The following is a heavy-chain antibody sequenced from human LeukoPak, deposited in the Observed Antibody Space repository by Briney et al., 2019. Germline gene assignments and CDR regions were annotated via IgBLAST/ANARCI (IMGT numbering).Heavy chain of an antibody. D-gene: IGHD5-12*01. CDR3: ARNSSRGYSGYDAGGDY. V-gene: IGHV1-18*04. CDR2: ISAYNGNT. J-gene: IGHJ4*02. Sequence: EASVTVSCKASGYTFTSYGISWVRQAPGQGLEWMGWISAYNGNTNYAQKLQGRVTMTTDTSTSTAYMELRSLRSDDTAVYYCARNSSRGYSGYDAGGDYWGQGTLVTVSS. CDR1: GYTFTSYG.